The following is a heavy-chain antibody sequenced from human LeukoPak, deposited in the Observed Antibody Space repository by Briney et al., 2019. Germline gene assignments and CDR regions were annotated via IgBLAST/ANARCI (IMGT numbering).Heavy chain of an antibody. CDR3: ARFGYGYGADY. D-gene: IGHD5-18*01. Sequence: ASVKVSCKASGYTFTSYHMYWVRQAPGQGLEWMGIINPSGDSTTYAQKFQGRVTVTRDTSTSTVYMELSSLRSEDTAVYYCARFGYGYGADYWGQGTLVTVSS. CDR1: GYTFTSYH. J-gene: IGHJ4*02. CDR2: INPSGDST. V-gene: IGHV1-46*01.